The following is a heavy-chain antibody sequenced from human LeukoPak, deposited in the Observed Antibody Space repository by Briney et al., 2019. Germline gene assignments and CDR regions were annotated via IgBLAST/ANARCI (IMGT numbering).Heavy chain of an antibody. CDR1: GGSISNTNW. V-gene: IGHV4-4*02. CDR3: SRENGAFSPFGY. Sequence: SETLSLACGVSGGSISNTNWWSWVRQPPGQGLEWIGEISLTGLTHYNPSLESRVTVSLDKSKNQLSLNLTSVTAADTAVYYCSRENGAFSPFGYWGQGTLVTVLS. CDR2: ISLTGLT. D-gene: IGHD2-8*01. J-gene: IGHJ4*02.